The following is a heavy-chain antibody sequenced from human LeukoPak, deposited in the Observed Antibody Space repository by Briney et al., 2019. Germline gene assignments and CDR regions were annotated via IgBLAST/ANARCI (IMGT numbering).Heavy chain of an antibody. D-gene: IGHD1-1*01. V-gene: IGHV4-61*02. CDR1: GGSISSSSYY. Sequence: PSETLSLTCTVPGGSISSSSYYWGWIRQPAGKGLEWIGRIYTSGSTNYNPSLKSRVTISVDTSKNQFSLKLSSVTAADTAVYYCAREGNEGYNWNDGLALYYFDYWGQGTLVTVSS. J-gene: IGHJ4*02. CDR2: IYTSGST. CDR3: AREGNEGYNWNDGLALYYFDY.